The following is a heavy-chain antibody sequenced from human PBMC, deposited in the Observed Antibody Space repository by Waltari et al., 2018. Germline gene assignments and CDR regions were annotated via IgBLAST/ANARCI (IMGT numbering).Heavy chain of an antibody. CDR2: IYPGGDT. Sequence: QLHLQESGPGLLKPSATLSLTCAVSGYSIRGGDFGGIRQPPGKGLEWIGSIYPGGDTYFNPSLKSRVTISVDKSKNQYSLNLRSMTAADTAVYYCARRGRLSSYFFDYWGQGTLVTVSS. V-gene: IGHV4-38-2*01. CDR3: ARRGRLSSYFFDY. J-gene: IGHJ4*02. D-gene: IGHD2-15*01. CDR1: GYSIRGGDF.